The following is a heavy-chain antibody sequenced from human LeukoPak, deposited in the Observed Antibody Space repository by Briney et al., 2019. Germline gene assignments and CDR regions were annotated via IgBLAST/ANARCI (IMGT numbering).Heavy chain of an antibody. J-gene: IGHJ4*02. CDR3: ARAGWVAQEIGY. CDR1: GYTFTSYD. D-gene: IGHD2-15*01. Sequence: GASVKVSCKASGYTFTSYDLNWVRQATGQGLEWMGWMNPNSANTAYIQKFQGRVTMTRNTSISTAYLELSGLRSDDTAVYYCARAGWVAQEIGYWGQGTLVTVSS. CDR2: MNPNSANT. V-gene: IGHV1-8*01.